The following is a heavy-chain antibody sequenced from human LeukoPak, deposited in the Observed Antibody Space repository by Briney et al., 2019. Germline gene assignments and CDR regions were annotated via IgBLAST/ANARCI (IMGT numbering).Heavy chain of an antibody. CDR2: ISWNSGSI. D-gene: IGHD3-22*01. V-gene: IGHV3-9*01. J-gene: IGHJ4*02. CDR3: AKIGPTYYYDSSGYSTDY. Sequence: GRSLRLSCAASGFTFDDYAMHWVRQAPGKGLEWVSGISWNSGSIGYADSVKGRFTISRDNAKNSLYLQMNSLRAEDTAVYYCAKIGPTYYYDSSGYSTDYWGQGTLVTVSS. CDR1: GFTFDDYA.